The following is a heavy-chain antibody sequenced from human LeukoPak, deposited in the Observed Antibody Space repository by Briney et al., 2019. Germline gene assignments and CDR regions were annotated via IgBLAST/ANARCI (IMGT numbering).Heavy chain of an antibody. CDR3: ARDKVSRTSTWYNWFDP. D-gene: IGHD2-2*01. CDR1: GYTFTNYG. Sequence: ASVKVSCKASGYTFTNYGIHWVRQAPGQGLEWMGWIGGQNGNTNYAQKFQGRVTMTTDTSTGTAYMELRSLRSDDTAVYYCARDKVSRTSTWYNWFDPWGQGSLVTVSS. CDR2: IGGQNGNT. V-gene: IGHV1-18*01. J-gene: IGHJ5*02.